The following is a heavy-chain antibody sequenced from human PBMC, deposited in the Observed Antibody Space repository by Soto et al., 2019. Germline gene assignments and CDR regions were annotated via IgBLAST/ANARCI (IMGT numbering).Heavy chain of an antibody. CDR3: ARHSRIAAAGTLDY. D-gene: IGHD6-13*01. Sequence: QLQLQESGPGLVKPSETLSLTCTVSGGLXXXXXXXXXXXXXXPXXXXEWIGSIYYSGTTYYNPSLKSRVTXXXDTXXXXXSXKLXXXXAAXXAVXYCARHSRIAAAGTLDYWGQGTLVTVSS. CDR1: GGLXXXXXXX. CDR2: IYYSGTT. J-gene: IGHJ4*02. V-gene: IGHV4-39*01.